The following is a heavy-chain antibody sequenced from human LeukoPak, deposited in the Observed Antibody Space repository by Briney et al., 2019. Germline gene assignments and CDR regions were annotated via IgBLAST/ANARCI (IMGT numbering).Heavy chain of an antibody. V-gene: IGHV4-31*03. CDR3: ASTASWGLFDS. CDR2: IYYSGST. J-gene: IGHJ5*01. D-gene: IGHD3-16*01. Sequence: SETLSLACTVSGGSISSGGYYWTWIRQHPGKGLEWIGYIYYSGSTYYNPSLKSRVTISVDTSKNQFSLKLSSVTAADTAVYYCASTASWGLFDSWGQGTLVTVSS. CDR1: GGSISSGGYY.